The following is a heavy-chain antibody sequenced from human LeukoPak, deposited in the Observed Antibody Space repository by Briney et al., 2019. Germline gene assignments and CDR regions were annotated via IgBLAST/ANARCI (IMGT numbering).Heavy chain of an antibody. CDR1: GYTLTRYY. J-gene: IGHJ5*02. D-gene: IGHD6-13*01. Sequence: ASVKVSCKASGYTLTRYYMHWVRQAPGQGLEWMGWISPNSGGTNYAQKFQGRVTMTRDTSISTAYMELSRLRSDDTAVYYCARDYSSSWYKSWFDPWGQGTLVTVSS. V-gene: IGHV1-2*02. CDR3: ARDYSSSWYKSWFDP. CDR2: ISPNSGGT.